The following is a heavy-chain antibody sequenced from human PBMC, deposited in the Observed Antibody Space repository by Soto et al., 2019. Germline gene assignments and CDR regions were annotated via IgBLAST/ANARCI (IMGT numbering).Heavy chain of an antibody. CDR3: ARDLRGQWRDY. Sequence: GGSLRLSCAASGFTFSSYSMNWVRQAPGKGLEWVSSISSSSSYIYYADSVKGRFTISRDNAKNSLYLQMNSLRAEDTAVYYCARDLRGQWRDYWGQGTLVTVSS. CDR1: GFTFSSYS. D-gene: IGHD6-19*01. J-gene: IGHJ4*02. CDR2: ISSSSSYI. V-gene: IGHV3-21*01.